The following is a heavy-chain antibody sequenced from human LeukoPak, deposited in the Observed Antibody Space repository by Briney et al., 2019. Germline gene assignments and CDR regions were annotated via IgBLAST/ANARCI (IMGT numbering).Heavy chain of an antibody. J-gene: IGHJ6*03. CDR1: GFTFDDYG. V-gene: IGHV3-20*04. D-gene: IGHD4-23*01. CDR3: ARGGMTTVVTTYYYMDV. Sequence: GGSLRLSCAASGFTFDDYGMSWVRQAPGKGLEWVSGINWNGGSTGYADSVKGRFAISRDNAKNPLYLQMNSLRAEDTALYYCARGGMTTVVTTYYYMDVWGEGTTVTVSS. CDR2: INWNGGST.